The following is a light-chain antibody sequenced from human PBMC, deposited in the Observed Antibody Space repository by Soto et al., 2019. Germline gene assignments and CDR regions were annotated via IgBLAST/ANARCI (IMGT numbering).Light chain of an antibody. Sequence: DIQMTQSPSSLSASVGDRVTITCRASQSISSYLNWYQQKPGKAPKLLIFAASSLQSGVPSRFSGSGSGTDFTLTISSLQPEDPATYYCQQSYSTPLTFGPGTKVDIK. J-gene: IGKJ3*01. CDR2: AAS. CDR1: QSISSY. CDR3: QQSYSTPLT. V-gene: IGKV1-39*01.